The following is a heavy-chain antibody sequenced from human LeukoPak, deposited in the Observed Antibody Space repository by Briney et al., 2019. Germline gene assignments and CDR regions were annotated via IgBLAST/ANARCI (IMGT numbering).Heavy chain of an antibody. CDR2: VFYSGST. V-gene: IGHV4-59*01. D-gene: IGHD4-17*01. Sequence: PSETLSLTCTVSGGSISSYYWSWIRQPPGKGLEWIGDVFYSGSTNYNPSLKSRVTMSVDTSKNQFSLRLSSVTAADTAVYYSARSTPVQYDYGDYGPEYYYYGMEVWGQRTTVTVAS. CDR1: GGSISSYY. J-gene: IGHJ6*02. CDR3: ARSTPVQYDYGDYGPEYYYYGMEV.